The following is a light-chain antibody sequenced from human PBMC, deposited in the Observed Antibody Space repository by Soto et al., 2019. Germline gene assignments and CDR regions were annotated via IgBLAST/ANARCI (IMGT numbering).Light chain of an antibody. CDR2: ETN. V-gene: IGLV1-51*02. CDR3: GTWDNSLSADV. J-gene: IGLJ1*01. CDR1: SSDIGNNY. Sequence: QSVLTQPPSVSASPGQKVTISCSGSSSDIGNNYVSWYQHIPGTPPKLLIYETNKRPSGIPDRFSASKSGTSASLGITGLQTGDEADYYCGTWDNSLSADVFGSGTKVTVL.